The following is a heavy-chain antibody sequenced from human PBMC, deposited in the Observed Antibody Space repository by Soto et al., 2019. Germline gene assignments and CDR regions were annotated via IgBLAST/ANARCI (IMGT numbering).Heavy chain of an antibody. J-gene: IGHJ6*04. D-gene: IGHD3-10*01. V-gene: IGHV3-48*03. CDR1: GFTFSSYE. CDR2: ISSSNSTI. CDR3: ARAPGIMVRGVYGRDV. Sequence: EVQLVESGGGLVQPGGSLRLSCAASGFTFSSYEMNWVRQAPGKGLEWVSYISSSNSTIYYADSVKGRFTISRDNANNSQYLQMNSLRAEDTAIFYCARAPGIMVRGVYGRDVWGKGTQSPSPQ.